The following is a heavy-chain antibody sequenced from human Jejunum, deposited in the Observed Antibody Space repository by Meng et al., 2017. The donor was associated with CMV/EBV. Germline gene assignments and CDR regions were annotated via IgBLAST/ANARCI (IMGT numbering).Heavy chain of an antibody. J-gene: IGHJ4*02. CDR3: ARDSGADSVATGDFDY. D-gene: IGHD5-12*01. CDR1: GFTVSRNS. V-gene: IGHV3-66*02. CDR2: IYSGGTT. Sequence: GFTVSRNSMGWVRQAPGRGLEWVSVIYSGGTTYYADSVKSRFTISRDNSKNTLYLQMNSLRVEDTAVYYCARDSGADSVATGDFDYWGQGTLVTVSS.